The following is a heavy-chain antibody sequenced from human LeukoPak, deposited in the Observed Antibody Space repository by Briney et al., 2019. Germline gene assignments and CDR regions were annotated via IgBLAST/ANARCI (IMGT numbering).Heavy chain of an antibody. J-gene: IGHJ3*02. CDR1: AGSTRGYY. CDR2: IYYSGST. V-gene: IGHV4-59*12. Sequence: SETLSLTCIVSAGSTRGYYWSWIRQPPGKGLEWIGYIYYSGSTKYNPSLKSRVTISVDTSKNQFSLKLSSVTAADTAVYYCARPYSGYDYNAFDIWGQGTMVTVSS. D-gene: IGHD5-12*01. CDR3: ARPYSGYDYNAFDI.